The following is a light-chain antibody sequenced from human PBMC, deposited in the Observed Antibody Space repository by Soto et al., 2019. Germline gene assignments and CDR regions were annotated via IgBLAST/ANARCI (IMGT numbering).Light chain of an antibody. Sequence: EIVMTQSPATLSVSPGDRATLSCRASQSVRGNLAWYQQKPGQAPRLLIYGASTRATGIPARFSGSGSGTEFTLTISRLQSEDFAVYYCQQYNNWPPYSFGQGTKLQIK. V-gene: IGKV3-15*01. CDR3: QQYNNWPPYS. CDR2: GAS. J-gene: IGKJ2*03. CDR1: QSVRGN.